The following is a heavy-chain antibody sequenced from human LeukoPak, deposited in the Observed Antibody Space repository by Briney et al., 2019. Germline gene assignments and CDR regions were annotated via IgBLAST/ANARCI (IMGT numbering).Heavy chain of an antibody. Sequence: SGTLSLTCAVSGVSFTYSYWWTWVRQPPGKGLEWIGEIYHSGSTNYNSSLKSRVTMSVDKSKNKFSLMLSSVTAADTAVYYCTRGLRYYGSGSLSDNWFDPWGQGTLVIVSS. CDR1: GVSFTYSYW. CDR3: TRGLRYYGSGSLSDNWFDP. D-gene: IGHD3-10*01. CDR2: IYHSGST. V-gene: IGHV4-4*02. J-gene: IGHJ5*02.